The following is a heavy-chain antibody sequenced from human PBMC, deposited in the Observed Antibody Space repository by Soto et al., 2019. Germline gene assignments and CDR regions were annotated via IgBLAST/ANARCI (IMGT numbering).Heavy chain of an antibody. CDR3: VKDLAHMADH. CDR1: GFTFNSYG. CDR2: ILYDGTKT. Sequence: QVKLVESGGGVVLPGGSLRLSCEASGFTFNSYGMYWVRQAPGKGLDWMSHILYDGTKTYYADSVQGRFTISRDNSRNTLYLQMDRMRLEDTAVYFCVKDLAHMADHWGQGTLVIVSS. J-gene: IGHJ4*02. V-gene: IGHV3-30*18.